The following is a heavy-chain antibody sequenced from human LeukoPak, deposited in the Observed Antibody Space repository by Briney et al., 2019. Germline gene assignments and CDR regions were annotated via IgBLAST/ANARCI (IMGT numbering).Heavy chain of an antibody. Sequence: ASVKVSCKASGYTFTSYGISWVRQAPGRGLEWMGWISVDRGNTYYTQKFQGRVTFTTDTSTSTAYMELRSLRSDDTAVYYCASKVPNDSSGYYYRGQFDPWGQGTLVTVSS. CDR3: ASKVPNDSSGYYYRGQFDP. V-gene: IGHV1-18*01. CDR2: ISVDRGNT. D-gene: IGHD3-22*01. CDR1: GYTFTSYG. J-gene: IGHJ5*02.